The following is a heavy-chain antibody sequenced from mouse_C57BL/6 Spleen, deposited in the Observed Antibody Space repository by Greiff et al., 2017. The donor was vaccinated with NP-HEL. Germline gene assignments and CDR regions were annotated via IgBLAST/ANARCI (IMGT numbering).Heavy chain of an antibody. CDR2: IDPEPGGT. CDR3: TRDYSNFFAY. CDR1: GYTFTDYE. Sequence: VQLQQSGAELVRPGASVTLSCKASGYTFTDYEMHWVKQTPVHGLEWIGAIDPEPGGTAYNQKFKGKAILTADKSSSTAYMALRSLTSEDSAVYYCTRDYSNFFAYWGQGTLVSESA. V-gene: IGHV1-15*01. D-gene: IGHD2-5*01. J-gene: IGHJ3*01.